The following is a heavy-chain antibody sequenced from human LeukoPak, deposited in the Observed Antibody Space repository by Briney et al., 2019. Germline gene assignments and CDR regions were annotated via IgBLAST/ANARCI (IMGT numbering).Heavy chain of an antibody. CDR3: ASQYSGYTGPYYYYYMDV. J-gene: IGHJ6*03. CDR1: GGSFSGYY. V-gene: IGHV4-34*01. CDR2: INHSGST. D-gene: IGHD5-12*01. Sequence: SETLSLTCAVYGGSFSGYYWSWIRQPPGKGLEWIGEINHSGSTNYNPSLKSRVTISVDTSKNQFSLKLSSVTAADTAVYYCASQYSGYTGPYYYYYMDVWGKGATVTVSS.